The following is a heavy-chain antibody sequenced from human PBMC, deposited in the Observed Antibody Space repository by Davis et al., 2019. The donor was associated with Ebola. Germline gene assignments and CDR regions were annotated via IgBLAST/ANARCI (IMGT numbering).Heavy chain of an antibody. J-gene: IGHJ3*02. CDR3: ARDRVLRYSGAFDI. D-gene: IGHD3-9*01. CDR1: GFTFSSYS. Sequence: GESLKISCAASGFTFSSYSMNWVRQAPGKGLEWVSYISSSSSTIYYADSVKGRFTISRDNAKNSLYLQMNSLRDEDTAVYYCARDRVLRYSGAFDIWGQGTMVTVSS. CDR2: ISSSSSTI. V-gene: IGHV3-48*02.